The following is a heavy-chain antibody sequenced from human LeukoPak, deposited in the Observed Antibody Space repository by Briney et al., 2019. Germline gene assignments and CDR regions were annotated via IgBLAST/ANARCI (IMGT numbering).Heavy chain of an antibody. D-gene: IGHD3-22*01. CDR1: GGTFSSYA. V-gene: IGHV1-69*04. CDR2: IIPILGIA. CDR3: ARAQHPPYYYDSSGYKNWFDP. Sequence: SVKVSCKASGGTFSSYAISWVRQAPGQGLEWMGRIIPILGIANYAQKFQGRVTITADKSTSTAYMELSSLRSEDTAVYYCARAQHPPYYYDSSGYKNWFDPWGQGTLVTVSS. J-gene: IGHJ5*02.